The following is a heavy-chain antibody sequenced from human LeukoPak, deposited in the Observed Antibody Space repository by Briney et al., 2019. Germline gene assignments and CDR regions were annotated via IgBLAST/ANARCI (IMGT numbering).Heavy chain of an antibody. J-gene: IGHJ4*02. CDR3: AKRGLDYGEYYFDY. V-gene: IGHV3-23*01. Sequence: GGSLRLSCADSGFTFSSYAMSWVRQAPGKGLEWVSTISDSGGGSFYADSVKGRFTISRDNSKNTLYLQMNSLRAEDTAVYYCAKRGLDYGEYYFDYWGQGTLVTVSS. CDR2: ISDSGGGS. CDR1: GFTFSSYA. D-gene: IGHD4-17*01.